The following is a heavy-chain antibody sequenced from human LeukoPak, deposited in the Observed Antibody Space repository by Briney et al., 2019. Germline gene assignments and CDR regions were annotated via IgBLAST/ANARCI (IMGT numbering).Heavy chain of an antibody. J-gene: IGHJ4*02. CDR1: GGSISSSSYY. V-gene: IGHV4-39*01. Sequence: SETLSLTCSVSGGSISSSSYYWGWIRQPPGKGLEWIGSIYSSGSTYYNPSLKSRVTISVDTSKNQFSLKLSSVTAADTAVYYCATNEWSGYYFEYWGQGTLVPVSS. D-gene: IGHD3-3*01. CDR2: IYSSGST. CDR3: ATNEWSGYYFEY.